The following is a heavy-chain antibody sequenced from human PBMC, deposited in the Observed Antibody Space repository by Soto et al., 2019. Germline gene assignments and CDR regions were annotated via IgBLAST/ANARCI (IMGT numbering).Heavy chain of an antibody. CDR1: GFSLSTTGVG. CDR3: VQSRCGGDCLQSYSSHSYIGFDV. V-gene: IGHV2-5*02. CDR2: IYWDDDK. Sequence: QITLKKSGPTLVKPTQTLTLTCTCSGFSLSTTGVGVGWIRQPPGKALEWLALIYWDDDKRYNPSLKRRLSIRQDTPKIQVVLTMTSMEPVDTATYYCVQSRCGGDCLQSYSSHSYIGFDVWGQGTTINVSS. D-gene: IGHD2-21*01. J-gene: IGHJ6*02.